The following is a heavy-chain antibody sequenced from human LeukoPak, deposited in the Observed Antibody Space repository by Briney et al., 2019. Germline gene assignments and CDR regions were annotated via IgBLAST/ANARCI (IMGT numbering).Heavy chain of an antibody. Sequence: GGSLRLSCAASGFTFSDYYMSWIRQAPGKGLEWVSYISSSGSTIYYADSVKGRFTISRDNAKNSLYLQMNSLRAEDTAEYYFARNSKNPWNDYGDYIDYWGQGTLVTVSS. V-gene: IGHV3-11*01. CDR1: GFTFSDYY. J-gene: IGHJ4*02. D-gene: IGHD4-17*01. CDR3: ARNSKNPWNDYGDYIDY. CDR2: ISSSGSTI.